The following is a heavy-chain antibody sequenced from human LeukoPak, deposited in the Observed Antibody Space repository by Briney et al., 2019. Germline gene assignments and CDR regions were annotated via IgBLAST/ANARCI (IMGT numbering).Heavy chain of an antibody. J-gene: IGHJ4*02. CDR1: GGSISSSSYY. D-gene: IGHD4-23*01. CDR3: ARVPVTPPAPFDY. Sequence: SETLSLTCIVSGGSISSSSYYWSWIRQPAGKGLEWIGRIYTSGSTNYNPSLKSRVTISVDTSKNQFSLKLSSVTAADTAVYYCARVPVTPPAPFDYWGQGTLVTVSS. V-gene: IGHV4-61*02. CDR2: IYTSGST.